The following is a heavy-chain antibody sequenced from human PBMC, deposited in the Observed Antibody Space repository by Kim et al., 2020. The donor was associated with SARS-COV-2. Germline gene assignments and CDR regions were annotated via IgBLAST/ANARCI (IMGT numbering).Heavy chain of an antibody. J-gene: IGHJ3*02. CDR1: GYSFTSYW. CDR2: IDPSDSYT. Sequence: GESLKISCKGSGYSFTSYWISWVRQMPGKGLEWMGRIDPSDSYTNYSPSFQGHVTISADKSISTAYLQWSSLKASDTAMYYCARHGDSSGWPPRGAFDIWGQGTMVTVSS. D-gene: IGHD6-19*01. V-gene: IGHV5-10-1*01. CDR3: ARHGDSSGWPPRGAFDI.